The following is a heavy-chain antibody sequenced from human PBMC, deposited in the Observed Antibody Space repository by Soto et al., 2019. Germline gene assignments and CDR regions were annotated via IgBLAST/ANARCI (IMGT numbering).Heavy chain of an antibody. J-gene: IGHJ5*02. CDR2: IYHSGST. V-gene: IGHV4-30-2*01. Sequence: QLQLQESGSGLVKPSQTLSLTCAVSGGSISSGGYSWSWIRQPPGKGLEWIGYIYHSGSTYYNPSLKSRVTQSVNRSKNQFSLKLSSVTAADTAVYYCARSRYYGSGSYGWFDPWGQGTLVTVSS. D-gene: IGHD3-10*01. CDR1: GGSISSGGYS. CDR3: ARSRYYGSGSYGWFDP.